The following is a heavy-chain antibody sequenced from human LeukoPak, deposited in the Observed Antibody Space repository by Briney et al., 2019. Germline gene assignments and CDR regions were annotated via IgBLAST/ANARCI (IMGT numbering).Heavy chain of an antibody. CDR2: IFYSGST. V-gene: IGHV4-39*07. CDR1: GGSISSSNYY. D-gene: IGHD1-26*01. J-gene: IGHJ5*01. Sequence: SETLSLTCTVSGGSISSSNYYWGWIRQTPGKGLEWIGSIFYSGSTYYTPSLKSRVTMSLDTSKNQFSLRLTSVTAADTAVYYCARQVAIVEPTDPNWFDSWGQGNLVTVSS. CDR3: ARQVAIVEPTDPNWFDS.